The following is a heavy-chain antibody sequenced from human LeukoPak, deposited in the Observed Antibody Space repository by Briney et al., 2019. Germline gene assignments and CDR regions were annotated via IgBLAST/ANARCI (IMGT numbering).Heavy chain of an antibody. CDR1: GFTFSDYY. V-gene: IGHV3-11*06. Sequence: GGPLSLSCAASGFTFSDYYMSWIRQAPGKGLEWVSYISGSGSHTTYADSVRGRFTISRDNAKNSLSLQVNSLRADDTAVYYCARVGSTVAAGTPDYWGQGTLVTVSS. J-gene: IGHJ4*02. D-gene: IGHD6-13*01. CDR2: ISGSGSHT. CDR3: ARVGSTVAAGTPDY.